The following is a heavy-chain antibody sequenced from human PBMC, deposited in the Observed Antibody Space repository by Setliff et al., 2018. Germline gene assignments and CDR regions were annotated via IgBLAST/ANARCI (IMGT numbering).Heavy chain of an antibody. CDR2: ISSSSSYI. V-gene: IGHV3-21*01. Sequence: GGSLRLSCAASGFTFTSYSMNWVRQAPGKGLEWVSSISSSSSYIYYADSVKGRFTISRDNAKNSLYLQMNSLRAEDTAVYYCARDPIAAAGLYYYYYYMDVWGKGTTVTVSS. CDR1: GFTFTSYS. D-gene: IGHD6-13*01. CDR3: ARDPIAAAGLYYYYYYMDV. J-gene: IGHJ6*03.